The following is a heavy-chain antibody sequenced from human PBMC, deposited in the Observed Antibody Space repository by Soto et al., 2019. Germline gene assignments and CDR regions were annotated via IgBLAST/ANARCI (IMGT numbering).Heavy chain of an antibody. D-gene: IGHD5-12*01. V-gene: IGHV3-33*01. Sequence: QVQLVESGGGVVQPGRSLRLSCAASGFTFSSYGMHWVRQAPGKGLEWVAVIWYDGSNKYYADSVKGRFTISRDNSKNTLYLQMTILRAEATAVYYCARWGGYSCARTRNEPPSYCSYGMDVLGQGTTVTVSS. CDR1: GFTFSSYG. CDR2: IWYDGSNK. CDR3: ARWGGYSCARTRNEPPSYCSYGMDV. J-gene: IGHJ6*02.